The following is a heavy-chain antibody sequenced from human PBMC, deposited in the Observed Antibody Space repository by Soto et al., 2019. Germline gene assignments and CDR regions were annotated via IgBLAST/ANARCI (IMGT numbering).Heavy chain of an antibody. CDR2: IWYDGSEK. CDR3: AKNRTPRYCSSTRCYSGYDMDV. CDR1: GFSFSGYG. D-gene: IGHD2-2*01. J-gene: IGHJ6*02. V-gene: IGHV3-33*06. Sequence: GGSLRLSCAASGFSFSGYGMHWVRQAPGKGLEWVAVIWYDGSEKYYADSVKGRFTISRDNSKNTLYLQMNSLRAEDTAVYYCAKNRTPRYCSSTRCYSGYDMDVWGQGTKVTVSS.